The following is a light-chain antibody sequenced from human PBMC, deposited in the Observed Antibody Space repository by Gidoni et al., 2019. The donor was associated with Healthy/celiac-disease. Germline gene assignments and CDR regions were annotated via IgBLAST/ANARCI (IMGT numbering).Light chain of an antibody. CDR3: QESYSTPIT. Sequence: DIQMTQSPSSLSAPVGDRVTITCRASQSISSYLNWYQQKPGKDPKLLIYAASSLQSGVASRFRGSGSGTDCALTICSLQAKEFAAYYYQESYSTPITFGQGTRLEIK. J-gene: IGKJ5*01. CDR1: QSISSY. CDR2: AAS. V-gene: IGKV1-39*01.